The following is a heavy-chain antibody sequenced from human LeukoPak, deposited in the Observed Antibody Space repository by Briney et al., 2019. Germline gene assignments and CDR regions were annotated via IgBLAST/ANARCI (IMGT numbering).Heavy chain of an antibody. D-gene: IGHD3-22*01. CDR2: IIPIFGTA. CDR1: GGTFSSYA. CDR3: AETYYYDSSGYYSDY. J-gene: IGHJ4*02. V-gene: IGHV1-69*05. Sequence: ASVKVSCKASGGTFSSYAISWVRQAPGQGLEWMGRIIPIFGTANSAQKFQGRVTFTTDESTSTAYMDLSSLRSENTAVYYCAETYYYDSSGYYSDYWGQGTLVTVSS.